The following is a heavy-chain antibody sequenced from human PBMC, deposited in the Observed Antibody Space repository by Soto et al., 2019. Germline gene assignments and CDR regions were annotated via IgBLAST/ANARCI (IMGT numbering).Heavy chain of an antibody. CDR1: GGSFSGHY. CDR3: AGGYSAVGAY. J-gene: IGHJ4*02. Sequence: QVRLQQWGAGLLKPSETLSLTCAVFGGSFSGHYWTWIRQPPGKGLEWIGEIDHSGSTHYSPSLKSRITISVDTSKNQFSLKLRSVTAADTAVYYCAGGYSAVGAYWGQGTLATVSS. CDR2: IDHSGST. V-gene: IGHV4-34*02. D-gene: IGHD2-21*01.